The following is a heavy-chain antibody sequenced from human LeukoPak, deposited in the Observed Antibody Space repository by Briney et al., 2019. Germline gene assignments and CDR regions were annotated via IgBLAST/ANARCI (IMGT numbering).Heavy chain of an antibody. CDR2: IYYNRST. CDR3: ARELEDAFDI. CDR1: GGSISSDY. J-gene: IGHJ3*02. Sequence: PSETPSLTCTVSGGSISSDYWSWIRQPPGKGLEWVGSIYYNRSTNNNPSLKSRVTISVDTSKNQFSLKLNSVTAADTAVYYCARELEDAFDIWGQGTMVTVSS. V-gene: IGHV4-59*01.